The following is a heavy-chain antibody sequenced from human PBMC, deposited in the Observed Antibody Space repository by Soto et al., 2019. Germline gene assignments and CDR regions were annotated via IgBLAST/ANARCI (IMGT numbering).Heavy chain of an antibody. CDR3: TRGMYTASETDPLFFGY. Sequence: SLRLSCTTSGFTFGAYALSCFRHSPGKGLEGVGFSRSKAYGGTTEFAASVRGRFTISRDDSNSIAYLQMNSLKTEDTAVYYCTRGMYTASETDPLFFGYWRQGTLVIVS. J-gene: IGHJ4*02. CDR2: SRSKAYGGTT. V-gene: IGHV3-49*03. D-gene: IGHD3-3*01. CDR1: GFTFGAYA.